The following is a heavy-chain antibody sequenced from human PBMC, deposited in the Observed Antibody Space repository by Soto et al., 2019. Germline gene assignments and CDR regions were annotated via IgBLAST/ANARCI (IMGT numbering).Heavy chain of an antibody. CDR2: ISWNSGSI. J-gene: IGHJ3*02. CDR3: AKHVGITMIAYAFDI. D-gene: IGHD3-22*01. CDR1: GFTFDDYA. V-gene: IGHV3-9*01. Sequence: GGSLRLSCAASGFTFDDYAMHWVRQAPGKGLEWASGISWNSGSIGYADSVKGRFTISRDNAKNSLYLQMNSLRAEDTALYYCAKHVGITMIAYAFDIWGQGTMVTV.